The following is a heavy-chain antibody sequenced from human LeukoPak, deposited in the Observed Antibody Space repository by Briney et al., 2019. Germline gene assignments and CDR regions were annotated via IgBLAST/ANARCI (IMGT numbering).Heavy chain of an antibody. Sequence: PGGSLRLSCAASGFTFSSYAMSWVRQAPGKGLEWVSAISGSGGSTYYADSVKGRFTISRDNSKNTLYLQMNSLRAEDTAVYYCATQSSGWYYYYYGMDVWGQGTTVTVSS. CDR3: ATQSSGWYYYYYGMDV. D-gene: IGHD6-19*01. J-gene: IGHJ6*02. CDR1: GFTFSSYA. V-gene: IGHV3-23*01. CDR2: ISGSGGST.